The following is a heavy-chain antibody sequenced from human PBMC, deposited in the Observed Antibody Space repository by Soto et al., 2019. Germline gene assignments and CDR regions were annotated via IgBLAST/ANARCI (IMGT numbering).Heavy chain of an antibody. CDR2: INHSGST. V-gene: IGHV4-34*01. J-gene: IGHJ5*02. D-gene: IGHD1-20*01. CDR3: ARRSWYGMSDAS. Sequence: QVQLQQWGAGLLKPSETLSLTCAVYGGSFSDYYWSWIRQPPGKGLEWIGEINHSGSTNYNPSLKSRVTISVDTSKNQFSLKLSSVTAADTAVYYCARRSWYGMSDASWGQGTLVTVSS. CDR1: GGSFSDYY.